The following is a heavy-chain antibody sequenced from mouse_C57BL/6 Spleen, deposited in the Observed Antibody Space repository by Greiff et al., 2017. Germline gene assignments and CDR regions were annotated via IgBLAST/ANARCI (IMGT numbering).Heavy chain of an antibody. CDR1: GFSLSTVGMG. CDR2: LWCDDAT. Sequence: QVTLKVSGPGLLQPSPTLSLSCSFSGFSLSTVGMGVGWLRHPSGKGLVWLAHLWCDDATYYNPVLKSRLTISKDTSNNPVFLTIAHVDTAVPATTLLPFLPLIFYNLPTTPLNPLKNRLQDSKYTTKDHVFIKASKVDTTETAKYYGARIERTRDRSSLGYWGQGTTLTASS. V-gene: IGHV8-8*01. D-gene: IGHD2-10*01. J-gene: IGHJ2*01. CDR3: PFLPLIFYNLPTTPLNPLKNRLQDSKYTTKDHVFIKASKVDTTETAKYYGARIERTRDRSSLGY.